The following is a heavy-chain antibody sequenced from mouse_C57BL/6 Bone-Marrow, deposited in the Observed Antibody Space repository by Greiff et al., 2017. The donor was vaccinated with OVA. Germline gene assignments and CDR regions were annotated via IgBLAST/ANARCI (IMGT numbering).Heavy chain of an antibody. D-gene: IGHD3-2*02. CDR1: GFTFSSYA. Sequence: KLMESGEGLVKPGGSLKLSCAASGFTFSSYAMSWVRQTPEKRLEWVAYISSGGDYIYYADTVKGRFTISRDNARNTLYLQMSSLKSEDTAMYYCTRVAQATVSFAYWGQGTLVTVSA. J-gene: IGHJ3*01. CDR3: TRVAQATVSFAY. V-gene: IGHV5-9-1*02. CDR2: ISSGGDYI.